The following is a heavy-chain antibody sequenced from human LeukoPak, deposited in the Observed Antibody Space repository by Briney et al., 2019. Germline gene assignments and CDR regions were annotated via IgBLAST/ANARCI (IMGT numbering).Heavy chain of an antibody. J-gene: IGHJ4*02. D-gene: IGHD6-13*01. CDR3: AIHSSWYY. CDR2: INPNSGGT. Sequence: ASVKVSCKVSGYTLTELSMHWVRQAPGKGLEWMGWINPNSGGTNYAQKFQGRVTMTRDTSISTAYMELSRLRSDDTAVYYCAIHSSWYYWGQGTLVTVSS. V-gene: IGHV1-2*02. CDR1: GYTLTELS.